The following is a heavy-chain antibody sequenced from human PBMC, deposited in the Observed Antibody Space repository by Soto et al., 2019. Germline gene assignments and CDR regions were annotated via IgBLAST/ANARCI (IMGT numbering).Heavy chain of an antibody. V-gene: IGHV3-15*07. Sequence: GGSLRLSCAASGFTFTKAWMNWVRQAPGKGLEWVGRIKSKTDGGTTHYAAPVKGRFTISRDDSKNTLYLQMISLKSEESAVYLCTPSPNSIVAGGTPPDYWGQGTLVTVSS. CDR3: TPSPNSIVAGGTPPDY. CDR1: GFTFTKAW. CDR2: IKSKTDGGTT. J-gene: IGHJ4*02. D-gene: IGHD5-12*01.